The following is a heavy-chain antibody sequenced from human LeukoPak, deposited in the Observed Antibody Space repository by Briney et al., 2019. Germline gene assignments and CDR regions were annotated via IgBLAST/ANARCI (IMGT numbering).Heavy chain of an antibody. CDR2: ISGSGGST. D-gene: IGHD3-22*01. V-gene: IGHV3-23*01. Sequence: GGSLRLSCAASGFTFSSYAMSWVRQAPGKGLEWVSAISGSGGSTYYADSVKGRFTISRDNSKNTLYLQMNSLRAEDTAVYYCAKVRDLSYYDSSGYPFDCWGQGTLVTVSS. J-gene: IGHJ4*02. CDR3: AKVRDLSYYDSSGYPFDC. CDR1: GFTFSSYA.